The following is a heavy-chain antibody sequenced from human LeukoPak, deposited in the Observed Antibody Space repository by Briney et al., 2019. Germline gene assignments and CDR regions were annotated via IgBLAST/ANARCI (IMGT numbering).Heavy chain of an antibody. D-gene: IGHD3-22*01. V-gene: IGHV3-30*02. CDR2: IRYDGSNK. J-gene: IGHJ4*02. CDR1: GLTFSSYG. CDR3: ARATPITMIVVVITTPGY. Sequence: GGSLRLSCAASGLTFSSYGMHWVRQAPGKGLEWVAFIRYDGSNKYYADSVKGRFTISRDNSKNTLYLQMNSLRAEDTAVYYCARATPITMIVVVITTPGYWGQGTLVTVSS.